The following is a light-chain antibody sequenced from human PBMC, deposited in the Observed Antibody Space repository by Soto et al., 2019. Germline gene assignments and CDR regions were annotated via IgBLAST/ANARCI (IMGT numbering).Light chain of an antibody. J-gene: IGLJ2*01. CDR3: LLSYSGAWGV. CDR1: TGAVTSGHY. Sequence: QAVVTQEPSLTVSPGGTVTLTCGSSTGAVTSGHYPYWFQQKPGQAPRTLIYDTSNKHSWTPARFSGSLLGGKAALTLSGAQPEDEAEYYCLLSYSGAWGVFGGGTKLTVV. V-gene: IGLV7-46*01. CDR2: DTS.